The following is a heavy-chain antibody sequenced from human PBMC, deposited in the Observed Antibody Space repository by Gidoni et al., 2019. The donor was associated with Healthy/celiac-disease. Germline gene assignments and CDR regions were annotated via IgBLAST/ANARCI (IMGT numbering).Heavy chain of an antibody. Sequence: EVQLVESGGGLVQPGRSLRLSCAASGFTFDDYAMHWVRQAPGKGLGWVSGSSWNSGSIGYADSVKGRFTISRDNAKNSLYLQMNSLRAEDTALYYCAKALMGYGDYAFGAFDIWGQGTMVTVSS. CDR2: SSWNSGSI. CDR1: GFTFDDYA. V-gene: IGHV3-9*01. CDR3: AKALMGYGDYAFGAFDI. J-gene: IGHJ3*02. D-gene: IGHD4-17*01.